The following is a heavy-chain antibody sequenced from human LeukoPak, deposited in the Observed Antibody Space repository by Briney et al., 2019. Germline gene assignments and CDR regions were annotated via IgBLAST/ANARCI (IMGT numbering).Heavy chain of an antibody. V-gene: IGHV3-48*01. J-gene: IGHJ3*02. CDR3: ARDMRGDGFDI. D-gene: IGHD2-2*01. CDR1: GFTFSSYS. Sequence: GGSLRLSCAASGFTFSSYSMNWVRQAPGKGLEWVSYIVGSGNTIYYADSVKGRFTISRDNAKNSLFLQMNSLRAEDTAVYYCARDMRGDGFDIWGQGTMVTVSS. CDR2: IVGSGNTI.